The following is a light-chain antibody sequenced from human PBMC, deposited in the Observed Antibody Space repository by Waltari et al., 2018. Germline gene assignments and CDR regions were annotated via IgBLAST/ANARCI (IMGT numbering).Light chain of an antibody. CDR2: GNN. CDR1: NSNIGAGYD. V-gene: IGLV1-40*01. Sequence: QSVLTQPPSVSGAPGQRVTISCTGSNSNIGAGYDVHWYQQLPGAAPKLLIPGNNNRPSGVPARFSASRSATSASLAITGLQAEDEADYYCQSYDSSLGAFWVFGGGTKVTVL. J-gene: IGLJ3*02. CDR3: QSYDSSLGAFWV.